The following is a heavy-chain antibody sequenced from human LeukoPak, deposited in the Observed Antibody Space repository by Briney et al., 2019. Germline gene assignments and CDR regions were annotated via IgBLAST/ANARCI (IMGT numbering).Heavy chain of an antibody. CDR2: INPSGDTT. Sequence: GASVKVSCKASGYTFSSYYMHWVRQAPGQGLEWMGVINPSGDTTSYAQKFQDRVTMTRNTSISTAYMELSSLRSEDTAVYYCARGLSAAAAGTLEDYWGQGTLVTVSS. CDR3: ARGLSAAAAGTLEDY. J-gene: IGHJ4*02. D-gene: IGHD6-13*01. CDR1: GYTFSSYY. V-gene: IGHV1-46*01.